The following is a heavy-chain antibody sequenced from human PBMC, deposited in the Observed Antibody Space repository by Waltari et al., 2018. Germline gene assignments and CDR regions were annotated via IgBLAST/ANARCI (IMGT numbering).Heavy chain of an antibody. CDR3: ARNDRIAAAGTFDY. Sequence: EVQLVESGGGLVQPGGSLRLSCAASGFTFSSYSMNWVRQAPGKGLEWVSYISSSSTIYYAGSVKGRFTISRDNAKNSLYLQMNSLRAEDTAVYYCARNDRIAAAGTFDYWGQGTLVTVSS. D-gene: IGHD6-13*01. V-gene: IGHV3-48*01. J-gene: IGHJ4*02. CDR2: ISSSSTI. CDR1: GFTFSSYS.